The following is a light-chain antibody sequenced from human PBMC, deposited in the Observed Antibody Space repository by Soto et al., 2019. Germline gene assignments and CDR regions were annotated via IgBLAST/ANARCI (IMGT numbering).Light chain of an antibody. CDR2: EVS. J-gene: IGLJ1*01. CDR3: GSYATSSSMYV. CDR1: SSDVGYHNY. V-gene: IGLV2-14*01. Sequence: QSALTKPASVSGSPGQSITISCTGTSSDVGYHNYVSWYQQHPGNAPKLIIYEVSNRPSGVSNRFSGSKSGNTASLTISGLQAEDEAEYYCGSYATSSSMYVFGTGTKVTV.